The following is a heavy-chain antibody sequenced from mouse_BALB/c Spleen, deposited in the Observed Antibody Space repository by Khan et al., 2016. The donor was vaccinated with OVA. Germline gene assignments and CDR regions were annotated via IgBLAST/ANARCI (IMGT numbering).Heavy chain of an antibody. Sequence: VQLQESGPGLVAPSQSLSITCTVSGFSLTSYGVNWVRRPPGKGLEWLGVIWGDGSTNYHSALISRLSLSKDNSMSQVFLKLNSLQTDDTATYYCAKWGDLYAMDYWGQGTSVTVSS. J-gene: IGHJ4*01. CDR1: GFSLTSYG. D-gene: IGHD2-13*01. CDR2: IWGDGST. CDR3: AKWGDLYAMDY. V-gene: IGHV2-3*01.